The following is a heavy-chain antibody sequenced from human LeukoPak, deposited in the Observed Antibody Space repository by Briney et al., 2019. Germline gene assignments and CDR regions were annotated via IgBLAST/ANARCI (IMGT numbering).Heavy chain of an antibody. Sequence: SETLSLTCAVSGGSYSRYYWSWIRQSPGKGLEWIGEINLPGSTHYNPSLKSRITISVDTSKKEFSLTLTSVTAADTGVYYCATYNWNYCFDFWGQGSLVTVSS. V-gene: IGHV4-34*01. CDR3: ATYNWNYCFDF. CDR2: INLPGST. J-gene: IGHJ4*02. D-gene: IGHD1-7*01. CDR1: GGSYSRYY.